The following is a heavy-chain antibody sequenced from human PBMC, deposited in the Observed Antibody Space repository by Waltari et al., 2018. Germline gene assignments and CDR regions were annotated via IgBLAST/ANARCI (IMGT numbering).Heavy chain of an antibody. CDR1: GYTFTSYD. Sequence: QVQLVQSGAEVKKPGASVKVSCKASGYTFTSYDINWVRPATGQGLEWMGWMNPNSGNTGYAQKFQGGVTITRNTSISTAYMELSSLRSEDTAVYYCAIRVATRPYYGMDVWGQGTTVTVSS. CDR3: AIRVATRPYYGMDV. V-gene: IGHV1-8*03. D-gene: IGHD5-12*01. J-gene: IGHJ6*02. CDR2: MNPNSGNT.